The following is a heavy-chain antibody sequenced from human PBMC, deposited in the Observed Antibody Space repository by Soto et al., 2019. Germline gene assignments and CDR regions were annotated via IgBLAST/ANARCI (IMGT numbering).Heavy chain of an antibody. CDR2: INPNSGGT. Sequence: ASVKVSCKASGYTFTGYYMHWVRQAPGQGLEWMGWINPNSGGTNYAQKFQGWVTMTRDTSISTAYMELSRLRSDDMAVYYCARSGIRVYDSSGYYENDAFDIWGQGTMVTVSS. D-gene: IGHD3-22*01. V-gene: IGHV1-2*04. CDR1: GYTFTGYY. CDR3: ARSGIRVYDSSGYYENDAFDI. J-gene: IGHJ3*02.